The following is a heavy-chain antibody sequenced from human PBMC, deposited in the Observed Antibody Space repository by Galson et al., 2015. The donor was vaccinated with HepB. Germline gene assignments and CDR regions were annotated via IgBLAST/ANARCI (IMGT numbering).Heavy chain of an antibody. V-gene: IGHV3-53*01. D-gene: IGHD6-19*01. CDR2: IYGGGGA. Sequence: SLRLSCAASGFTVSSNYMSWVRQAPGKGLEWVSVIYGGGGAYYADSVKGRFTISRDNSKNTLYLQMNSLRAEDTAVYYCARVAGGSGWSYYYYYGMDVWGQGTTVTVSS. CDR1: GFTVSSNY. CDR3: ARVAGGSGWSYYYYYGMDV. J-gene: IGHJ6*02.